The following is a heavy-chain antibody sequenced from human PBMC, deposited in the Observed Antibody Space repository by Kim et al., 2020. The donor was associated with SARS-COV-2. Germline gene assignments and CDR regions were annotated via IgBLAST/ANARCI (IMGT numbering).Heavy chain of an antibody. CDR1: GFTFSTYS. Sequence: GGSLRLSCAASGFTFSTYSMNWVRQAPGKGLEWVAFISSSSSTLYYADSVKGRFTISRDNSKNSMYLQMNSLRDEDTAVYYCARDMRGDGDLGYWGQGTLVIVSS. J-gene: IGHJ4*02. V-gene: IGHV3-48*02. D-gene: IGHD3-16*01. CDR3: ARDMRGDGDLGY. CDR2: ISSSSSTL.